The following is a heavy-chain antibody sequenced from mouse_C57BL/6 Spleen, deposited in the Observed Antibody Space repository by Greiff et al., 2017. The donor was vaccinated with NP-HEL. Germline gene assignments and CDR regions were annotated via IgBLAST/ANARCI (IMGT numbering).Heavy chain of an antibody. V-gene: IGHV3-6*01. CDR2: ISYDGSN. CDR3: ASYYDYPWFAY. D-gene: IGHD2-4*01. Sequence: EESGPGLVKPSQSLSLTCSVTGYSITSGYYWNWIRQFPGNKLEWMGYISYDGSNNYNPSLKNRISITRDTSKNQFFLKLNSVTTEDTATYYCASYYDYPWFAYWGQGTLVTVSA. J-gene: IGHJ3*01. CDR1: GYSITSGYY.